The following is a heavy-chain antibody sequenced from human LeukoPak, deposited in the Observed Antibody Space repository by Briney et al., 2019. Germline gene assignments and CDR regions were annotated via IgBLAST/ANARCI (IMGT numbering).Heavy chain of an antibody. D-gene: IGHD3-10*01. V-gene: IGHV3-23*01. CDR3: AKSGTIPYYFDY. CDR2: ISGSGGST. CDR1: EFPFSSYA. Sequence: GGSLRLSCAASEFPFSSYAMTWVRQAPGKGLEWFSTISGSGGSTYYADSVKGRFTISRDNSKNTLYPQMNSLRAEDTAVYYCAKSGTIPYYFDYWGQGTLVTVSS. J-gene: IGHJ4*02.